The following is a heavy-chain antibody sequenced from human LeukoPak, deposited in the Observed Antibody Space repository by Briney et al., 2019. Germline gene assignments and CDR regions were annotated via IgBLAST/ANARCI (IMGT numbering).Heavy chain of an antibody. CDR1: GFTFSSYG. Sequence: AGGSLRLFCAASGFTFSSYGMHWVRQAPGKGLEWVAFIRYDGSNKYYADAVKGRFTISRDNSKNTLYLQMNSLRAEDTAVNYCANSMAPGSSGGSWAIDTWGHGTLVTVSS. CDR3: ANSMAPGSSGGSWAIDT. D-gene: IGHD2-15*01. J-gene: IGHJ5*01. V-gene: IGHV3-30*02. CDR2: IRYDGSNK.